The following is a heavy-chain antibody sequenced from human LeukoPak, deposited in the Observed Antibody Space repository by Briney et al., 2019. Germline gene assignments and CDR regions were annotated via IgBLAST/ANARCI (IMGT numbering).Heavy chain of an antibody. D-gene: IGHD1-26*01. V-gene: IGHV1-46*01. J-gene: IGHJ5*02. CDR1: GYTFTSYY. CDR3: ARDRSVGATYNWFDP. Sequence: ASVKVSCKASGYTFTSYYMHWVRQAPGQGLGWMGIINPSGGSTSYAQKFQGRVTMTRDTSTSTVYMELSSLRSEDTAVYYCARDRSVGATYNWFDPWGQGTLVTVSS. CDR2: INPSGGST.